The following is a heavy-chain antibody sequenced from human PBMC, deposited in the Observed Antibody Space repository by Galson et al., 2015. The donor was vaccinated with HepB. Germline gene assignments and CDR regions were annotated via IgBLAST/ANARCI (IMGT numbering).Heavy chain of an antibody. V-gene: IGHV3-33*01. D-gene: IGHD4-11*01. CDR1: GFTFSSYG. J-gene: IGHJ5*02. Sequence: SLRLSCAASGFTFSSYGMHWVRQAPGKGLEWVALIWYDGSNKYYADSVKGRFTLSRDNSKNTLYLQMNSLRAEDTAVYYCAGGGLPIRNWFDPWGQGTLVTVSS. CDR3: AGGGLPIRNWFDP. CDR2: IWYDGSNK.